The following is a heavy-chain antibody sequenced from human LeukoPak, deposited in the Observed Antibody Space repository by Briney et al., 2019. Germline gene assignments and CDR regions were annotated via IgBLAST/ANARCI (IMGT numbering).Heavy chain of an antibody. Sequence: GASVKVSCKVSGYTLTELSMHWVRQAPGKGLEWMGGFDPEDGETIYAQKFQGRVTMTEDTSTDTAYMELSRLRSDDTAVYYCARVRATRPIVVVPAAPFGDAFDIWGQGTMVTVSS. D-gene: IGHD2-2*01. CDR1: GYTLTELS. CDR2: FDPEDGET. CDR3: ARVRATRPIVVVPAAPFGDAFDI. J-gene: IGHJ3*02. V-gene: IGHV1-24*01.